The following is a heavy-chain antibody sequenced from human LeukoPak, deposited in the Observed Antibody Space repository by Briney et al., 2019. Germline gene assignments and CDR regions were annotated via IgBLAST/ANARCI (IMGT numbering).Heavy chain of an antibody. CDR3: ARRSDYVLDY. V-gene: IGHV4-39*01. CDR1: GGSISSSSYY. CDR2: IYYSGST. Sequence: SETLSLTCTVSGGSISSSSYYWGWIRQPPGKGLEWIGSIYYSGSTYYNPSLKSRVTISVDTSKNQFSLKLSSVTAADTAVYYCARRSDYVLDYWGQGTLVTVSS. D-gene: IGHD3-10*02. J-gene: IGHJ4*02.